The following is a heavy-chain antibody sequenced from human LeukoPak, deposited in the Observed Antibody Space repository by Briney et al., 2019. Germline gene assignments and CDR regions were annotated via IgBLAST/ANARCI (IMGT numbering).Heavy chain of an antibody. CDR2: ISWCGNNI. V-gene: IGHV3-48*03. Sequence: GGALRLSCAASGFTYSSYEMNWVRQAPGKGLDWVSYISWCGNNIYYADSVKGRFTISRDNAKNSLYLQMNSLRAEDTAIYFCARGYYDSSGYYRQGYWGQGTLVTVSS. CDR3: ARGYYDSSGYYRQGY. CDR1: GFTYSSYE. J-gene: IGHJ4*02. D-gene: IGHD3-22*01.